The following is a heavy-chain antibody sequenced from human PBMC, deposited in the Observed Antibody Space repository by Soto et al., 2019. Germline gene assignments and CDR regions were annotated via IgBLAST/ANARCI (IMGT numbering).Heavy chain of an antibody. CDR2: IYYSGST. CDR3: ARVSFDEWLRHTYYFDY. J-gene: IGHJ4*02. Sequence: SETLSLTCTVSGGSISSGGYYWSWIRQHPGKGLGWIGYIYYSGSTYYNPSLKSRVTISVDTSKNQFSLKLSSVTAADTAVYYCARVSFDEWLRHTYYFDYWGQGTLVTVSS. CDR1: GGSISSGGYY. V-gene: IGHV4-31*03. D-gene: IGHD5-12*01.